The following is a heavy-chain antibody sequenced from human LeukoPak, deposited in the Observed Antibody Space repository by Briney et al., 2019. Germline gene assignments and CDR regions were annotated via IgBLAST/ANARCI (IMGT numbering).Heavy chain of an antibody. D-gene: IGHD3-10*01. J-gene: IGHJ6*03. CDR3: ARDRGDYYYMDV. Sequence: GRSLRLSCAASGFTFSSNGMHWVRQAPGKGLEWVAVIWYDGSNKYYADSVKGRFTISRDNSKNTVYLQMNSLRAEDTAVYYCARDRGDYYYMDVWGKGTTVTVSS. V-gene: IGHV3-33*01. CDR2: IWYDGSNK. CDR1: GFTFSSNG.